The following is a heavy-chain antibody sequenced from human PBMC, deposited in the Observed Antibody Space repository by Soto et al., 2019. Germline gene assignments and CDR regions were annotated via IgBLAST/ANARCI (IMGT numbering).Heavy chain of an antibody. Sequence: QVQLVESGGGVVQPGRSLRLSCAASGFTFSTFGMHWVRQAPGKGLEWVAIISYDGSKKYYADSVKGRFTISRDNSKNTLPLQMNILIPEDTAGYDCAKVCLTFPSLRGNAFDIGGEGTMVTVSS. V-gene: IGHV3-30*18. CDR1: GFTFSTFG. J-gene: IGHJ3*02. CDR3: AKVCLTFPSLRGNAFDI. D-gene: IGHD2-2*01. CDR2: ISYDGSKK.